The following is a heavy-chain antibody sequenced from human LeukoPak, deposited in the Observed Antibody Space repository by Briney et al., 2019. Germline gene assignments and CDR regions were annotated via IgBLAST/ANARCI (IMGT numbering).Heavy chain of an antibody. CDR1: GFTFSSYG. CDR2: IWYGGSNK. V-gene: IGHV3-30*18. J-gene: IGHJ4*02. CDR3: AKDHGTSWGTLDY. Sequence: RPGRSLRPSRAASGFTFSSYGMHWVRQAPGKGLEWVAVIWYGGSNKYYADSVKGRFTISRDNSKNTLYLQMNSLRAEDTAVYYCAKDHGTSWGTLDYWGQGTLVTVSS. D-gene: IGHD2-2*01.